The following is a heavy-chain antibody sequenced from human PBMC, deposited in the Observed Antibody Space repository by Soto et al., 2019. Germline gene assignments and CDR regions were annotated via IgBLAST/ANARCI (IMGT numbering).Heavy chain of an antibody. CDR2: IYPGDSDT. CDR1: GYSFTSYW. Sequence: PGESLKISCKGSGYSFTSYWIGWVRQMPGKGLEWMGIIYPGDSDTRYSPSFQGQVTISADKSISTAYLQWSSLKASDTAMYYCARHTQSTYCYDSSGYYTRYYYYGMDVWGQGTTVTVSS. CDR3: ARHTQSTYCYDSSGYYTRYYYYGMDV. D-gene: IGHD3-22*01. V-gene: IGHV5-51*01. J-gene: IGHJ6*02.